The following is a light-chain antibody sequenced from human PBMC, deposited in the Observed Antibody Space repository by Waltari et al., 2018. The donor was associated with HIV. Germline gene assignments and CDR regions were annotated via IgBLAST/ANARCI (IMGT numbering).Light chain of an antibody. CDR3: QSYDSSLSGSV. CDR1: SSNIGARFD. V-gene: IGLV1-40*01. Sequence: RVTISCTGSSSNIGARFDVHWYQQLPGTAPKLLIYGNNNRPSGVPDRFSGSKSGTSASLAITGLQAEDEADYYCQSYDSSLSGSVFGGGTKLTVL. J-gene: IGLJ2*01. CDR2: GNN.